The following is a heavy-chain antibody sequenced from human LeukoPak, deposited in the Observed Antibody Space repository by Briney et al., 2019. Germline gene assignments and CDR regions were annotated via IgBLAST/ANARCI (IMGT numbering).Heavy chain of an antibody. J-gene: IGHJ3*02. Sequence: ASVKVSCKASGYTFTGYFMHWVRLAPGQGLEWMGWINPNSGGTNYAQKFQGRVTMTRDTSISTAYMELSRLGSDDTAVYYCATFVPYPDSSNFYIHAFHIWGRGTMVTVSS. V-gene: IGHV1-2*02. CDR2: INPNSGGT. CDR1: GYTFTGYF. D-gene: IGHD2/OR15-2a*01. CDR3: ATFVPYPDSSNFYIHAFHI.